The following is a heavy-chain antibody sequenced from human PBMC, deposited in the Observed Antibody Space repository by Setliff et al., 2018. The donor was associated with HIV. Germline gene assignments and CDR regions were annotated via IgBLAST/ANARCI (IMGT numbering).Heavy chain of an antibody. D-gene: IGHD5-12*01. CDR3: ARMYSGYDWSPAGARTRYFDY. CDR1: GYSISSGYY. CDR2: IYHSGST. V-gene: IGHV4-38-2*01. J-gene: IGHJ4*02. Sequence: SETLSLTCAVSGYSISSGYYWGWIRQPPGQGLEWIGSIYHSGSTYYNPSLKSRVTISVDTSKNQFSLKLSSVTAADTAVYYCARMYSGYDWSPAGARTRYFDYWGQGTLVTVSS.